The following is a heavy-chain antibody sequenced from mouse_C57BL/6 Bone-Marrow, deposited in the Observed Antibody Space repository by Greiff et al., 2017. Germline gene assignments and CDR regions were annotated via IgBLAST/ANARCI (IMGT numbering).Heavy chain of an antibody. CDR1: GFNITDYY. V-gene: IGHV14-2*01. Sequence: DVQLQESGAELVKPGASVKLSCTASGFNITDYYIHWVKQRTEQGLEWIGRIDPEDGETNYAPKFQDKATITADTSSNTAYLQLSSLTSEDTAVYSFTRSLIYYGTNYWGQGTTLTVSS. J-gene: IGHJ2*01. D-gene: IGHD1-1*01. CDR3: TRSLIYYGTNY. CDR2: IDPEDGET.